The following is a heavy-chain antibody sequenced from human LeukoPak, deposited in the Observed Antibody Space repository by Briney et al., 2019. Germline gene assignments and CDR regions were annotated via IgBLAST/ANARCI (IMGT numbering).Heavy chain of an antibody. V-gene: IGHV1-24*01. D-gene: IGHD3-16*01. CDR3: ATVPRWGSYYFDY. CDR1: GYTLTELS. J-gene: IGHJ4*02. Sequence: ASVKVSCKVSGYTLTELSMHWVRQAPGKGREWMGGFDPEDGETIYAQKFQGRVTMTEDTSTDTAYMELSSLRSEDTAVYYCATVPRWGSYYFDYWGQGTLVTVSA. CDR2: FDPEDGET.